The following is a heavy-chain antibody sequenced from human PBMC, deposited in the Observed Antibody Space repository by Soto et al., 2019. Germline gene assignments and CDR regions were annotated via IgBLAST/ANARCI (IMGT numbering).Heavy chain of an antibody. V-gene: IGHV3-43*01. CDR3: ATELRSPMDV. CDR1: GFTFDDYT. Sequence: GGSLRLSCAASGFTFDDYTMHWVRQAPGKGLEWVSLISWDGGSTYYADSVKGRFTISRDNSKNSLYLQMNSLRTEDTALYYCATELRSPMDVWGQGTTVTAP. D-gene: IGHD1-7*01. J-gene: IGHJ6*02. CDR2: ISWDGGST.